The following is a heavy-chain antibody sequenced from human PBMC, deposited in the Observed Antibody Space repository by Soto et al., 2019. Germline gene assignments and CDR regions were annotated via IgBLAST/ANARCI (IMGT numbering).Heavy chain of an antibody. CDR1: GGSISSGDYY. CDR3: ARDKITGLFDY. J-gene: IGHJ4*02. D-gene: IGHD2-8*02. Sequence: SETLSLTCTVSGGSISSGDYYWTWIRQPPGTGLEWIGEINHSGSTNYNPSLKSRVTISVDTSKNQFSLKLTSVTAADTAVYYCARDKITGLFDYWGQGTQVTVSS. CDR2: INHSGST. V-gene: IGHV4-39*07.